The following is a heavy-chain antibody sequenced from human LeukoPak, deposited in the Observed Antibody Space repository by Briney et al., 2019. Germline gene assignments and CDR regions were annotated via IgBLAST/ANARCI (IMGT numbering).Heavy chain of an antibody. J-gene: IGHJ4*02. Sequence: GGSLRLSCAASGFAFISYWMHWVRQAPGKGLVWVSRINSDGSTTSYADSVKGRFTISRDNAKNTLYLQMNSLRAEDTAVYYCSRGLYSSTLGYSGQGTLVTVSS. CDR3: SRGLYSSTLGY. CDR1: GFAFISYW. V-gene: IGHV3-74*01. D-gene: IGHD6-13*01. CDR2: INSDGSTT.